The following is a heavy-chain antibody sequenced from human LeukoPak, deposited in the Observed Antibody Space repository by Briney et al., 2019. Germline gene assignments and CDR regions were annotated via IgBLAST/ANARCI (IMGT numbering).Heavy chain of an antibody. CDR3: ARAGRADGDYHYFEY. CDR2: ISYDGSNI. D-gene: IGHD4-17*01. V-gene: IGHV3-30-3*01. Sequence: GGSLRLSCAASGVIFNNFAFHWVRQAPGKGLEWVAAISYDGSNIYYADSVRGRLTISRDNSKNTLYLQMNSLRAEDTAVYYCARAGRADGDYHYFEYWGQGTLVTVSS. J-gene: IGHJ4*02. CDR1: GVIFNNFA.